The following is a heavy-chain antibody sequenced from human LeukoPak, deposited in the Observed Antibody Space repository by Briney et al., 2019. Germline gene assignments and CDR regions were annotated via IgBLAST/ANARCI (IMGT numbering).Heavy chain of an antibody. CDR2: ISGSGGNI. D-gene: IGHD3-9*01. CDR1: GFTFSSYA. CDR3: ARESLYYDILTGYYNVGGFDY. V-gene: IGHV3-23*01. J-gene: IGHJ4*02. Sequence: GGSLRPSSAASGFTFSSYAMSWVRQAPGKGLEWVSGISGSGGNIQYADSVKGRFTISRDNSKNTLYLQMGSLTAEDMAVYYCARESLYYDILTGYYNVGGFDYWGQGALVTVSS.